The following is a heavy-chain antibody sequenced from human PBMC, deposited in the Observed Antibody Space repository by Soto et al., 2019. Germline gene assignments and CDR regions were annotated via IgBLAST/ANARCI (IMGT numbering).Heavy chain of an antibody. J-gene: IGHJ4*02. V-gene: IGHV3-30-3*01. CDR3: ARDPYSSGWYYFDS. D-gene: IGHD6-19*01. CDR1: GFTFSSYA. Sequence: QVQLVESGGGVVQPGRSLRLSCAASGFTFSSYAMHWVRQAPGKGLEWVAVISYDGSNKYYADSVKGRFTISRDNSKNTLYLQMNSLRAEDTAVYYCARDPYSSGWYYFDSWGQGTLVTVSS. CDR2: ISYDGSNK.